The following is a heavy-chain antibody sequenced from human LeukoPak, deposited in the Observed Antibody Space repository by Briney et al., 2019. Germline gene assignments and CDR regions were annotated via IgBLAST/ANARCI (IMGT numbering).Heavy chain of an antibody. D-gene: IGHD5-12*01. CDR2: MYYTGTT. CDR1: GGSIRSLGYS. V-gene: IGHV4-39*07. CDR3: ARSVSAYAGRGWFDP. Sequence: PSETLSLTCSVSGGSIRSLGYSWGWIRQPPGKGLEWIASMYYTGTTYYNPSLKSRVTMSVDTSKNQFSLNLTSVTAADTAVFYCARSVSAYAGRGWFDPWSQGTLVTVSS. J-gene: IGHJ5*02.